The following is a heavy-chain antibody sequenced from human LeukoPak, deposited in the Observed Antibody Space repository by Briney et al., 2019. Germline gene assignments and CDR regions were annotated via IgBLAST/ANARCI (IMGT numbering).Heavy chain of an antibody. J-gene: IGHJ5*02. D-gene: IGHD5-18*01. CDR3: VKGDTAMVRNWFDP. CDR2: ISSNGGST. V-gene: IGHV3-64D*06. CDR1: GFTFSSYA. Sequence: GGSLRLSCSASGFTFSSYAMHWVRQAPGKGLEYVSAISSNGGSTYYADSVKGRFTISRDNSKNTPYLQMSSLRAEDTAVYYCVKGDTAMVRNWFDPWGQGTLVTVSS.